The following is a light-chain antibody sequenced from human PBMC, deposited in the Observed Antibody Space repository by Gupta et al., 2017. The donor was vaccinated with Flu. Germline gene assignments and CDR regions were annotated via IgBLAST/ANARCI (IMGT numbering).Light chain of an antibody. Sequence: DLQITQSTSSLPASVVDRVTITCRASQSISNCLHWYQLKPGKAPKFLIYAASSWQTGVPARFNGSGSGTDFTLSISGLEPEDFGIYYCQQSYKCPVTFGRGTKVEIK. J-gene: IGKJ1*01. CDR3: QQSYKCPVT. V-gene: IGKV1-39*01. CDR1: QSISNC. CDR2: AAS.